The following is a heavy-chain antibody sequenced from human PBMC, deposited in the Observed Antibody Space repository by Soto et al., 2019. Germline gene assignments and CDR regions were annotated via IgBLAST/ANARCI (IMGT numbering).Heavy chain of an antibody. Sequence: QVHLVQSGVEVKTPGASVKVSCQASGYTFFTYDISWVRQAPGQGLEWMGWISTYSGDTKYAQKFQGRVTMTTGTSTTTVYLELRSLTADDTAVYYCARHHGPTTSEDWFDTWGQGTLVPVTP. D-gene: IGHD5-12*01. J-gene: IGHJ5*02. CDR2: ISTYSGDT. CDR1: GYTFFTYD. V-gene: IGHV1-18*01. CDR3: ARHHGPTTSEDWFDT.